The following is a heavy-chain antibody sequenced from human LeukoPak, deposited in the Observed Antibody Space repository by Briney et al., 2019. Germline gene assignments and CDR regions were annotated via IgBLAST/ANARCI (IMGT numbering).Heavy chain of an antibody. CDR1: GYTFTGYY. CDR3: ARNIVVVVAANGYFDY. CDR2: INPNSGGT. J-gene: IGHJ4*02. Sequence: ASVKVSCKASGYTFTGYYMHWVRQAPGQGLEWMGWINPNSGGTNYAQKFQGRVTITADESTSTAYMELSSLRSEDTAVYYCARNIVVVVAANGYFDYWGQGTLVTVSS. D-gene: IGHD2-15*01. V-gene: IGHV1-2*02.